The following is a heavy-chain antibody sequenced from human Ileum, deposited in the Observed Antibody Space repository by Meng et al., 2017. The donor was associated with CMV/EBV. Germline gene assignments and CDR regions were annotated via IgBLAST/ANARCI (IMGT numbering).Heavy chain of an antibody. J-gene: IGHJ4*02. V-gene: IGHV4-34*01. CDR3: ARASPQRRFLSY. Sequence: QVQPQMWAAGQLKPSRPLHLVCAVHNSSFSDYYWTWIRQSPGKGLESIGEINNRGSTNYNPSLKSRVTISIDTSRNQFSLKLTSMTAADTAVYYCARASPQRRFLSYWGQGTLVTVSS. CDR1: NSSFSDYY. D-gene: IGHD3-3*01. CDR2: INNRGST.